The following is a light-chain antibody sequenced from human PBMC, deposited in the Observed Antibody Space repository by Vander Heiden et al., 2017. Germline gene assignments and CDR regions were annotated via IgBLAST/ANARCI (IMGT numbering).Light chain of an antibody. J-gene: IGLJ3*02. V-gene: IGLV1-44*01. Sequence: QSVLTQPPSASGTPGQRVTIPCSGSRSDIGSKSVDWYQQCPGTAPKLLIYRDDQRPSGVPGRFSGSKSGSSASLAISGLQSEDEAEYYCATWDDSLNDWVFGGGTKLTVL. CDR3: ATWDDSLNDWV. CDR1: RSDIGSKS. CDR2: RDD.